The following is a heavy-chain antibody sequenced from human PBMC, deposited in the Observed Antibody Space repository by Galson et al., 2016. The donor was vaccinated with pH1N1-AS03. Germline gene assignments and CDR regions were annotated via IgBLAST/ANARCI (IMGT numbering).Heavy chain of an antibody. J-gene: IGHJ4*02. CDR1: GFRFIDYW. D-gene: IGHD3-10*01. Sequence: LSCAASGFRFIDYWMTWVRQAPGKGLEWVANIDQDGSGKYYMDSVEGRFTISGDNAKNSLSLQMNSLRSEDTAVYYCTSGMVELDYWGQGTLVTVSS. V-gene: IGHV3-7*01. CDR2: IDQDGSGK. CDR3: TSGMVELDY.